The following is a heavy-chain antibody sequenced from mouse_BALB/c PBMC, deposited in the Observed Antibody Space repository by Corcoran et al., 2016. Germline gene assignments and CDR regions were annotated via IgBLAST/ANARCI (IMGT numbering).Heavy chain of an antibody. CDR1: GYTFTDYN. CDR3: VRWGITTFDY. CDR2: INPRSRGT. V-gene: IGHV1-18*01. D-gene: IGHD1-1*01. Sequence: EVLLQQSGPELVKPGASVKITCKASGYTFTDYNMDWVKQSHGKCLEWIGDINPRSRGTIYNQTFEGSATLTVDKTSSTAYMELRSLTAEDTAVYHVVRWGITTFDYWGQGTTVTVSS. J-gene: IGHJ2*01.